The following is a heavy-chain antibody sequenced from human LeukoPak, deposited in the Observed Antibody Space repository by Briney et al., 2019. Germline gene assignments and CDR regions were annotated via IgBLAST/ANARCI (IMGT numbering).Heavy chain of an antibody. J-gene: IGHJ4*02. D-gene: IGHD2-2*01. V-gene: IGHV4-61*02. CDR3: ARVPAAWEGADY. CDR2: IYTSGST. CDR1: GGSISSGSYY. Sequence: SETLSLTCTVSGGSISSGSYYRSWIRQPAGKGLEWNGRIYTSGSTNYNPSLKSRVTISVDTSKNQFSLKLSSVTAADTAVYYCARVPAAWEGADYWGQGTLVTVSS.